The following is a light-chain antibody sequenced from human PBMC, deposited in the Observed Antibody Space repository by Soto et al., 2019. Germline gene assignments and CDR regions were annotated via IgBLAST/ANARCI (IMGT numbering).Light chain of an antibody. CDR3: SSYTSSSTLV. J-gene: IGLJ1*01. CDR2: DVS. V-gene: IGLV2-14*01. CDR1: NRDVGNNNY. Sequence: QSALTQPASVSGSPGQSITISCTGTNRDVGNNNYVSWYQQHPGKAPKVMIYDVSNRPSGVSNRFSGSKSGNTASLTISELQAEDEADYYCSSYTSSSTLVFGTGTKVTVL.